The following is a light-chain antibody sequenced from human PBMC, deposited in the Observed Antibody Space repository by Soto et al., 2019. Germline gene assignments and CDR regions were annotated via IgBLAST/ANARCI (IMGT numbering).Light chain of an antibody. CDR1: SSDVGSNT. J-gene: IGLJ1*01. CDR3: AAWDDSLNGYV. Sequence: QSVLTQPASVSGSPGQSITISCTGTSSDVGSNTVNWYQQLPGTAPKLLIYSNNQRPSGVPDRFSGSKSGTSASLAISGLQSEDEDDYYCAAWDDSLNGYVFGTGTKVTVL. CDR2: SNN. V-gene: IGLV1-44*01.